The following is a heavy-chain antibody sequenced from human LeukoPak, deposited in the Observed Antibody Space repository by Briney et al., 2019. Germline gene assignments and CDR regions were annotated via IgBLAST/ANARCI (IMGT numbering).Heavy chain of an antibody. CDR2: IKHDESKT. D-gene: IGHD2-21*02. Sequence: TGGSLRLSCAASGFTFTNYWMSWVRQAPGKGPEWVANIKHDESKTYYDDSVKGRFTISRDNAKNSLFLQMNSLRAEDTAVYYCARHASLYCAGDTCYWAFDHWGQGTLVTVSS. V-gene: IGHV3-7*01. CDR1: GFTFTNYW. CDR3: ARHASLYCAGDTCYWAFDH. J-gene: IGHJ4*02.